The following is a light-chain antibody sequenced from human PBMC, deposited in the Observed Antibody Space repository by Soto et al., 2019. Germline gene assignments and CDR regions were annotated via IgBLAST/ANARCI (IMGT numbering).Light chain of an antibody. J-gene: IGKJ5*01. CDR3: QQRSNWPSIT. V-gene: IGKV3-11*01. Sequence: EIVLTQSPATLSLSPGERATLSCRASQSVSSYLAWYQQKPGQAPRLLIYDASNRATGIPARFSGSGSGTDFTLTINSLEPEDSAAYYCQQRSNWPSITFGQGTRLESK. CDR1: QSVSSY. CDR2: DAS.